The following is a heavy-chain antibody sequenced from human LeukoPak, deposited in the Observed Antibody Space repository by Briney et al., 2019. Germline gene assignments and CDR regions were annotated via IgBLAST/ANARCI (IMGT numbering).Heavy chain of an antibody. CDR3: ARDLGGSGCFDY. CDR1: GFTFSSYA. D-gene: IGHD3-22*01. J-gene: IGHJ4*02. V-gene: IGHV3-30-3*01. Sequence: GGSLRLSCAASGFTFSSYAMHWVRQAPGKGLEWVAVISYDGSNKYYADPVKGRFTISRDNSKNTLYLQMNSLRAEDTAVYYCARDLGGSGCFDYWGQGTLVTVSS. CDR2: ISYDGSNK.